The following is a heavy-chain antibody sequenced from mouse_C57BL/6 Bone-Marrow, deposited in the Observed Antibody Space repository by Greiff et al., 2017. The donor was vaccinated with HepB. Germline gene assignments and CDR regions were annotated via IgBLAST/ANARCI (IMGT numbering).Heavy chain of an antibody. V-gene: IGHV5-4*01. Sequence: EVQVVESGGGLVKPGGSLKLSCAASGFTFSSYAMSWVRQTPEKRLEWVATISDGGSYTYYPDNVKGRFTISRDNAKNNLYLQMSHLKSEDTAMYYCARAKDRYFDVWGTGTTVTVSS. CDR3: ARAKDRYFDV. CDR1: GFTFSSYA. CDR2: ISDGGSYT. J-gene: IGHJ1*03.